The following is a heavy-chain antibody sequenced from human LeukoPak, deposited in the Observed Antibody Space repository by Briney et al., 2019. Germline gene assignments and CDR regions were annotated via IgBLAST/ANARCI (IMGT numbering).Heavy chain of an antibody. CDR3: ARRYGDYETNYFDY. V-gene: IGHV3-73*01. J-gene: IGHJ4*02. D-gene: IGHD4-17*01. CDR2: XRSKANNYAT. CDR1: XFTXXXXA. Sequence: AAXXFTXXXXAMHXXXXXXXXXXXXXGXXRSKANNYATAYAAAVKGRFTISRDDSKNTAYLQMNSLKTEDTAVYYCARRYGDYETNYFDYWGQGTLVTVSS.